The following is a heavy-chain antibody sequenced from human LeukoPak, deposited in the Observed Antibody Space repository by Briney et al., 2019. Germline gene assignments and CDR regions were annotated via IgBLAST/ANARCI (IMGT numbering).Heavy chain of an antibody. D-gene: IGHD3-10*01. Sequence: ASVKVSCKASGYTFTGYYMHWVRQAPGQGLEWMGRINPNSGGTNYAQKFQGRVTMTRDTSISTAYMELSRLRSDDTAVYYCARDRWFGEFESEFDYWAREPWSPSPQ. J-gene: IGHJ4*02. CDR2: INPNSGGT. CDR1: GYTFTGYY. V-gene: IGHV1-2*06. CDR3: ARDRWFGEFESEFDY.